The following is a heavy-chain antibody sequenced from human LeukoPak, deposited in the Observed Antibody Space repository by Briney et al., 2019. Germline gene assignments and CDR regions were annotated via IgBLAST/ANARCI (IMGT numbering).Heavy chain of an antibody. CDR1: GFIFDNYA. D-gene: IGHD5-24*01. Sequence: GGSLRLSCAASGFIFDNYAMHWVRQAPGKGLEWVAVILYDGNNKYYTDSVRGRFTISRDNSKNTLYLQMNSLRAEDTAVYYCVRGSGGDGYSYWGDYWGQGTLVTVSP. V-gene: IGHV3-33*01. CDR3: VRGSGGDGYSYWGDY. CDR2: ILYDGNNK. J-gene: IGHJ4*02.